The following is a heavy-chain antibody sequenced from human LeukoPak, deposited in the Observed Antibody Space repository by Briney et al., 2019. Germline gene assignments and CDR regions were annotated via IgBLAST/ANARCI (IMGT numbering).Heavy chain of an antibody. Sequence: GGSLRLSCAASGFTFSSYGMHWVRQAPGKGLEWVAFIRYDGSNKYYADSVKGRFTISRDNSKNTLYLQMNSLRAEDTAVYYCATLRLPAATAKAFDYRGQGTLVTVSS. D-gene: IGHD2-2*01. V-gene: IGHV3-30*02. CDR2: IRYDGSNK. CDR3: ATLRLPAATAKAFDY. J-gene: IGHJ4*02. CDR1: GFTFSSYG.